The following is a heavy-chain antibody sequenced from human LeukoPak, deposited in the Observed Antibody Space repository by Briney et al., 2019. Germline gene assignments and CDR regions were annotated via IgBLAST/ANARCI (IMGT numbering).Heavy chain of an antibody. CDR3: ARHSHISSSWFDY. Sequence: PSETLSLTCTVSGGSISSHLWNWIRQTPGKGLEWLGRISYSGSTIYNPSLKSRITISVDTSKNQFSLKLSSVTAADTAVYYCARHSHISSSWFDYWGQGTLVTVSS. CDR2: ISYSGST. V-gene: IGHV4-59*08. CDR1: GGSISSHL. J-gene: IGHJ4*02. D-gene: IGHD6-13*01.